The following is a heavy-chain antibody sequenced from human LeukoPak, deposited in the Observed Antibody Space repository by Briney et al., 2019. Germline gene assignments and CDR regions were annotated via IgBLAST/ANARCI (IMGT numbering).Heavy chain of an antibody. CDR3: AMVAATMYYFDY. CDR2: INPSGGST. V-gene: IGHV1-46*01. J-gene: IGHJ4*02. CDR1: GYTFTSYY. Sequence: ASVKVSCKASGYTFTSYYMHWVRQAPGQGLEWMGIINPSGGSTSYAQKFQGRVTMTRDTPTSTVYMELSSLRSEDTAVYYCAMVAATMYYFDYWGQGTLVTVSS. D-gene: IGHD2-15*01.